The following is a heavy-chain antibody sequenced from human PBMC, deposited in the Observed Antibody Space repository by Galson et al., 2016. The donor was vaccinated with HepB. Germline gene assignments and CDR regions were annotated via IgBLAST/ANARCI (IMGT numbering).Heavy chain of an antibody. Sequence: TLSLTCTVSGDSISSGGYYWSWIRQHPGKGLEWVGYIYYSGSTYYTPSLKSRITISVDTSKNQFSLKLSSVTAADTAVYYCARGLVLLWFRKPDAFDFWGQGTMVTVSS. CDR1: GDSISSGGYY. CDR3: ARGLVLLWFRKPDAFDF. V-gene: IGHV4-31*03. CDR2: IYYSGST. D-gene: IGHD3-10*01. J-gene: IGHJ3*01.